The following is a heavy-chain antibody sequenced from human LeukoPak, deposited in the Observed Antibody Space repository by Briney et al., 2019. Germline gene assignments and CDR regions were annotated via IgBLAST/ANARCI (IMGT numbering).Heavy chain of an antibody. CDR2: ISAYNGNT. V-gene: IGHV1-18*01. CDR3: ARDPAITYYYYGMDV. CDR1: GYTFTSYG. Sequence: ASVKVSCKASGYTFTSYGISWVRQAPGQGLEWMGWISAYNGNTNYAQKLQGRVTMTTDTSTSTAYMELRSLRSDDTAVYYCARDPAITYYYYGMDVWGQGTTVTVSS. D-gene: IGHD1-14*01. J-gene: IGHJ6*02.